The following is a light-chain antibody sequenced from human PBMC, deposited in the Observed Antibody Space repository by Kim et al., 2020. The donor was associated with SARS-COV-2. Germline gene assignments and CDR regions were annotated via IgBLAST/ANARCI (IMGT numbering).Light chain of an antibody. CDR2: AAS. CDR3: LQDYNYPLT. V-gene: IGKV1-6*01. Sequence: AIQMTQSPSSLSASVGDRVTITCRASQGIRDDLGWYQQRPGKAPKLLIYAASSLQGGVPSRFSGSGSGTDFTLTISSLQPEDFATYYCLQDYNYPLTVGGGTKVDIK. J-gene: IGKJ4*01. CDR1: QGIRDD.